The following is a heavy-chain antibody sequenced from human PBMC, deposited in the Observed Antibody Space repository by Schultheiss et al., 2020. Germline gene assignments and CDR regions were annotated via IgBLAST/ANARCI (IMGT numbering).Heavy chain of an antibody. D-gene: IGHD2-8*01. V-gene: IGHV4-39*07. CDR3: ARGSNGYFDY. CDR2: IYYSGRT. CDR1: GGSISSGSYY. Sequence: SETLSLTFTVSGGSISSGSYYWSWIRQPPGKGLEWIGSIYYSGRTYYNPSLKSRVTISVDTSKNQFSLKLSSVTAADTAVYYCARGSNGYFDYWGQGTLVTVSS. J-gene: IGHJ4*02.